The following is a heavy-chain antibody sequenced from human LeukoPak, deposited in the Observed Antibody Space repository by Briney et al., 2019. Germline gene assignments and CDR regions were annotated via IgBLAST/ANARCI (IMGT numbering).Heavy chain of an antibody. CDR1: GFTFSDYY. V-gene: IGHV3-30*02. D-gene: IGHD1-26*01. CDR3: AKGSGWEVSYYYYYMDV. Sequence: GGSLRLSCAASGFTFSDYYMSWIRQAPGKGLEWVAFIGYDGSNKYYADSVKGRFTISRDNSKNTLYLQMNSLRAEDTSVYYCAKGSGWEVSYYYYYMDVWGKGTTVAISS. J-gene: IGHJ6*03. CDR2: IGYDGSNK.